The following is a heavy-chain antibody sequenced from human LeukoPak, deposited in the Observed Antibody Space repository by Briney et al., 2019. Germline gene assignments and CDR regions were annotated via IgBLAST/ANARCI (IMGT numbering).Heavy chain of an antibody. CDR1: GGSFSSYY. Sequence: SETLSLTCAVYGGSFSSYYWSWIRQPPGKGLEWIGYIYYSGSTNYNPSLKSRVTISVDTSKNQFSLKLSSVTAADTAVYYCARGVNYYGSDDAFDIWGQGTMVTVSS. CDR2: IYYSGST. D-gene: IGHD3-10*01. J-gene: IGHJ3*02. V-gene: IGHV4-59*01. CDR3: ARGVNYYGSDDAFDI.